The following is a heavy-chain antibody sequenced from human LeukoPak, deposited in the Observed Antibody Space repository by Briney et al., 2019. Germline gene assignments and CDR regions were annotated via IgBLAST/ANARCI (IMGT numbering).Heavy chain of an antibody. J-gene: IGHJ4*02. CDR1: GYTFTSYY. V-gene: IGHV1-46*04. CDR2: INPGGGST. Sequence: GASVKVSCKASGYTFTSYYVHWVRQAPGHGREWMGMINPGGGSTNYAQKLQGRVTVTRDTSTSTVYMELSSLRSEDTAIYYCARARTKFCSGGSCYSEGSFDYWGQGTLVTVSS. CDR3: ARARTKFCSGGSCYSEGSFDY. D-gene: IGHD2-15*01.